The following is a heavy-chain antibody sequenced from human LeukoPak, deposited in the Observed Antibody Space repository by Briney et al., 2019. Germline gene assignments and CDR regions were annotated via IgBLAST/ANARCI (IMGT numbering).Heavy chain of an antibody. J-gene: IGHJ4*02. CDR2: ISAYNGNT. V-gene: IGHV1-18*01. CDR3: ARDTGGGTIDCRSTSCYIDY. Sequence: ASVKVSCKASGYTFTNVGITWVRQAPGQGVEWMGWISAYNGNTNYAQRLQGRVTMTTDTSTNTFYMELRSLRSDDTAVYYCARDTGGGTIDCRSTSCYIDYWGQGTLVTVSS. CDR1: GYTFTNVG. D-gene: IGHD2-2*02.